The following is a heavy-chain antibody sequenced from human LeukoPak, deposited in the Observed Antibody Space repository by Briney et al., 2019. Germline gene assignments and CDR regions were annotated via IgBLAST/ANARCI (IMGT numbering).Heavy chain of an antibody. CDR1: GFTVSSNY. V-gene: IGHV3-66*01. J-gene: IGHJ5*02. CDR2: IYSGGST. CDR3: ARDRSYDILTGYSHNWFDP. D-gene: IGHD3-9*01. Sequence: PGGCLRLSCAASGFTVSSNYMSWVRQAPGKGLEWVSVIYSGGSTYYADSVKGRFTISRDNSKNTLYLQMKSLRAEDTAVYYCARDRSYDILTGYSHNWFDPWGQGTLVTVSS.